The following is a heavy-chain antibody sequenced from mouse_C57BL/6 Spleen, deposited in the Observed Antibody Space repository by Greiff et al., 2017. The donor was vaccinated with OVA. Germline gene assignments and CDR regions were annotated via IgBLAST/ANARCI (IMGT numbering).Heavy chain of an antibody. CDR1: GYTFTDYY. J-gene: IGHJ1*03. D-gene: IGHD1-1*01. CDR3: ASYYGSRGWYFDV. CDR2: IYPGSGNT. V-gene: IGHV1-76*01. Sequence: QVQLQQSGAELVRPGASVKLSCKASGYTFTDYYINWVKQRPGQGLEWIARIYPGSGNTYYNEKFKGKATLTAEKSSSTAYMQLSSLTSEDSAVYFCASYYGSRGWYFDVWGTGTTVTVSS.